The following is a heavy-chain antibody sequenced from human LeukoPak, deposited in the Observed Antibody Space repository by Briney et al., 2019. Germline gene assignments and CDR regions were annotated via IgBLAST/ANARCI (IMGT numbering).Heavy chain of an antibody. D-gene: IGHD3-16*02. CDR3: ARDTSGPWYDYVWGSYRYYGMDV. Sequence: GGSLRLSCAASGFTFDDYGMSWVRQAPGKGLEWVSGINWNGGSTGYADSVKGRFTISRDNAKNSLYLQMNSLRAEDTAVYYCARDTSGPWYDYVWGSYRYYGMDVWGQGTTVTVSS. V-gene: IGHV3-20*04. CDR2: INWNGGST. CDR1: GFTFDDYG. J-gene: IGHJ6*02.